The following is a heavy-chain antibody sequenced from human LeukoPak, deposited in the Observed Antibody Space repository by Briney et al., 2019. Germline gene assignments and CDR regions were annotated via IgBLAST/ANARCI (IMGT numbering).Heavy chain of an antibody. V-gene: IGHV1-2*02. D-gene: IGHD6-13*01. CDR1: GYTFTGYY. CDR3: ARDRVSSSWLYYFDY. CDR2: INPNSGGT. Sequence: ASVKVSCKASGYTFTGYYMHWVRQAPGQGLEWMGWINPNSGGTNYAQKFQGRVTMTRDTSISTAYMELSRLRSDDTAVYYCARDRVSSSWLYYFDYWGQGTLVTVSS. J-gene: IGHJ4*02.